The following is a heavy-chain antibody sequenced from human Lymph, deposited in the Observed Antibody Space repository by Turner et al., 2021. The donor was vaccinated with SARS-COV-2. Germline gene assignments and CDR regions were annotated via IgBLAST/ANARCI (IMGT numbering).Heavy chain of an antibody. D-gene: IGHD3-10*01. CDR1: GGTFSSYA. J-gene: IGHJ6*02. V-gene: IGHV1-69*10. CDR3: AGIARPGWGGGVFYYYYGMDV. CDR2: IIPILGIA. Sequence: QVQLVQSGAEVKKPGSSVKVSCKASGGTFSSYAISWVRQAPGQGLEWMGGIIPILGIANYAQRFQGSVTNTADKSTSTAYLESRSLMSVEMDGLCGAGIARPGWGGGVFYYYYGMDVWGQGTTVTVSS.